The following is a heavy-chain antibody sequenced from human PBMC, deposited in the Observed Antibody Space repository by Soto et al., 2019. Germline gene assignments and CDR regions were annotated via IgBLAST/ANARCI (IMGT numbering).Heavy chain of an antibody. J-gene: IGHJ6*02. CDR1: GFTFSDHY. CDR2: IRNKVNSYTT. V-gene: IGHV3-72*01. CDR3: ARHIPYHGKDV. D-gene: IGHD2-21*01. Sequence: EVQLVESGGGLVQPGGSLRLSCAASGFTFSDHYMDCVRQAPGKGLEWVGRIRNKVNSYTTEYAASVKGRFTISRDDSKNSLYLQMNSLKTEDTAVYYCARHIPYHGKDVWGQGTTVTVSS.